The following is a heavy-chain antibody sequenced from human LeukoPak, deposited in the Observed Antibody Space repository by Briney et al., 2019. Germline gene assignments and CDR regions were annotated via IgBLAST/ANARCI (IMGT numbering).Heavy chain of an antibody. CDR1: GYTLTELS. V-gene: IGHV1-24*01. J-gene: IGHJ6*02. CDR2: FDPEDGET. CDR3: ATKGRGGITMILYGMDV. Sequence: GASVKVSCKVSGYTLTELSMHWVRQAPGKGLEWMGGFDPEDGETIYAQKFQGRVTMTEDTSTDTAYMELSSLRSEDTAVYYRATKGRGGITMILYGMDVWGQGTTVTVSS. D-gene: IGHD3-22*01.